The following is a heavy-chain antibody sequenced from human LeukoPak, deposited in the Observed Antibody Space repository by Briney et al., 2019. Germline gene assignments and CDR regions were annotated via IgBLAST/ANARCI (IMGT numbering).Heavy chain of an antibody. J-gene: IGHJ4*02. V-gene: IGHV3-9*01. CDR2: ISWNSGSI. Sequence: GGSLRLSCAASGFTFDDYAVHWVRQAPGKGLEWVSGISWNSGSIGYADSVKGRFTISRDNAKNSLYLQMNSLRAEDTAVYYCARDREYSSGWFDYWGQGTLVTVSS. D-gene: IGHD6-19*01. CDR1: GFTFDDYA. CDR3: ARDREYSSGWFDY.